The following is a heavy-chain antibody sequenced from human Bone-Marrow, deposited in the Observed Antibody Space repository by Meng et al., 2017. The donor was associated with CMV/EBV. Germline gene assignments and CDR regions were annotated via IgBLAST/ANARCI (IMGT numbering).Heavy chain of an antibody. J-gene: IGHJ4*02. CDR2: IYHSGST. Sequence: SETLSLTCAVSGGSISSSNWWSWVRQPPGKGLEWIGEIYHSGSTNYNPSLKSRVTISVDKSKNQFSLKLSSVTAADTAVYYCARARLGYCSSTSCYTYDYWGREPWSPSPQ. D-gene: IGHD2-2*02. CDR1: GGSISSSNW. CDR3: ARARLGYCSSTSCYTYDY. V-gene: IGHV4-4*02.